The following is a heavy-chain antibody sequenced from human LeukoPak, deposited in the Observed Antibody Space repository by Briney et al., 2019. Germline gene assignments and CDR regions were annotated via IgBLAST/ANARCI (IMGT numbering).Heavy chain of an antibody. CDR3: ARGLDSRALEFDY. J-gene: IGHJ4*02. Sequence: SEKVSCKASGYTFTGYYMHWVRQPPGQGLEWMGRIKPNSGGTNYAQKFHGRVTTTRDKSISTAYMEMSRLRSDDTAAYDCARGLDSRALEFDYWGQGTLVSVSS. V-gene: IGHV1-2*06. CDR2: IKPNSGGT. D-gene: IGHD6-13*01. CDR1: GYTFTGYY.